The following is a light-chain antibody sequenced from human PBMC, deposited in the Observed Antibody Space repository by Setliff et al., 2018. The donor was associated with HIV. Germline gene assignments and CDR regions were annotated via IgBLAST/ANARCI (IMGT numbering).Light chain of an antibody. V-gene: IGLV2-23*01. CDR1: SSDVGTYNF. CDR3: CSHAGGNTYI. CDR2: EGT. Sequence: QSALTRPASVSGSPGQSITISCTGTSSDVGTYNFVSWYQQHPGKAPKLIIFEGTKRLSGVSNRFSGSNSGNTASLTISGLQPEDEADYYCCSHAGGNTYIFGSGTKATVL. J-gene: IGLJ1*01.